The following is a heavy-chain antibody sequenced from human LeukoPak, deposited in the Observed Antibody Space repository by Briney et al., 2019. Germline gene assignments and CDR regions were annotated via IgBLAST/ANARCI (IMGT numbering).Heavy chain of an antibody. J-gene: IGHJ6*04. V-gene: IGHV4-59*13. Sequence: SETLSLPCTVSGDSIRGYYWTWLRQPRGGGREGMGYIYYTGRTIYNPSLKSRVTISVDTSKNLFSLKLSSVTATDTAVYYCARVAVVADANYYGVDVWGKGITVTVSS. CDR1: GDSIRGYY. D-gene: IGHD2-15*01. CDR2: IYYTGRT. CDR3: ARVAVVADANYYGVDV.